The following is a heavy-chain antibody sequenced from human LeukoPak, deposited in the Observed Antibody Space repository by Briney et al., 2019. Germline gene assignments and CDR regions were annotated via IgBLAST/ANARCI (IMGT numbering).Heavy chain of an antibody. CDR1: GFTFSNAW. D-gene: IGHD3-10*02. J-gene: IGHJ6*04. CDR2: ISSSGSTI. Sequence: KSGGSLRLSCAASGFTFSNAWMSWVCQAPGKGLEWVSYISSSGSTIYYADSVKGRFTISRDNAKNSLYLQMNSLRAEDTAVYYCAELGITMIGGVWGKGTTVTISS. V-gene: IGHV3-11*04. CDR3: AELGITMIGGV.